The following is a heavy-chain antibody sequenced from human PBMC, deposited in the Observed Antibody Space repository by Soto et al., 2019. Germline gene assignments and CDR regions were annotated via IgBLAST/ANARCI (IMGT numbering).Heavy chain of an antibody. CDR3: ATGSIEYSASVDN. J-gene: IGHJ4*02. CDR2: ISARGGSL. CDR1: GFSFSSYA. V-gene: IGHV3-23*01. Sequence: EVQLLESGGGLVQPGGSLRLSCAASGFSFSSYAMVWGRQAPGKGLEWVSVISARGGSLYFADSVKGRFTISRDNSKNVLSLEMNSLRAEYTAIYFCATGSIEYSASVDNWVQGTLVVVTS. D-gene: IGHD5-12*01.